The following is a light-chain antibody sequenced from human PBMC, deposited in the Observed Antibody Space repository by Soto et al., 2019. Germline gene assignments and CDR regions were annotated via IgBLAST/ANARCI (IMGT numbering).Light chain of an antibody. V-gene: IGLV2-14*01. CDR3: SSYTSSSTLGV. J-gene: IGLJ1*01. Sequence: QSALTQPASVSGSPGQSITISCTGTSSDVGGYNYVSWYQQHPGKAPKLMIYDVSNRPSGVSNRFSGSKSGNTASLTISGLQAEYEADYYCSSYTSSSTLGVFGTGTKLNVL. CDR2: DVS. CDR1: SSDVGGYNY.